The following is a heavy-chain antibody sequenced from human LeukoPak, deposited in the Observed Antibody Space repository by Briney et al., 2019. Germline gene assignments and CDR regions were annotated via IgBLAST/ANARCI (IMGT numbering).Heavy chain of an antibody. D-gene: IGHD1-26*01. J-gene: IGHJ5*02. CDR1: GGSISSYY. CDR3: ARSGVVGATWGGWFDP. Sequence: PSETLSLTRTVSGGSISSYYWSWIRQPPGKGLEWIGYIYYSGSTNYNPSLKSRVTISVDTSKNQFSLKLSSVTAADTAVYYCARSGVVGATWGGWFDPWGQGTLVTVSS. CDR2: IYYSGST. V-gene: IGHV4-59*01.